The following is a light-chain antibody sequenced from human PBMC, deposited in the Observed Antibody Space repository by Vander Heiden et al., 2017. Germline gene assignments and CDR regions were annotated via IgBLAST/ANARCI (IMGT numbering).Light chain of an antibody. CDR2: DVY. Sequence: QSALTQPRSVSGSPGQSVTISCTGTSSDVGDYNYVSWYQHHPGKAPNLMIFDVYKRHSGVPDRFSGSKSGNTAFLTISGLKAEDEADYYCCSYGGSYTYVFGTGTKVTVL. J-gene: IGLJ1*01. V-gene: IGLV2-11*01. CDR1: SSDVGDYNY. CDR3: CSYGGSYTYV.